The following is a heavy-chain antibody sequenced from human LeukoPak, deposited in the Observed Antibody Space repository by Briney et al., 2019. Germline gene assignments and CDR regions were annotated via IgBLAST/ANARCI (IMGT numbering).Heavy chain of an antibody. CDR1: GFTFRSHA. V-gene: IGHV3-23*01. CDR3: AKDFRIGYSAHFDY. CDR2: IYENGGTT. J-gene: IGHJ4*02. Sequence: GGSLRLSCVGSGFTFRSHAMSWVRQAPEKGLEFVSGIYENGGTTYYADSVKGRFSISRDNSKNTLYLQMDSLRGEDTAVYCCAKDFRIGYSAHFDYWGQGALVTVSS. D-gene: IGHD2-21*01.